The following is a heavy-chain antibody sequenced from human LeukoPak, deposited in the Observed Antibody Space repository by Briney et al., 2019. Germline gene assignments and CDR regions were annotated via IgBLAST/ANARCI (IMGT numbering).Heavy chain of an antibody. CDR2: ISSSGSTI. Sequence: RTGGSLRLSCAASGLTFSDYYMSWIRQAPGKGLEWVSYISSSGSTIYYADSVKGRFTISRDNAKNSLYLQMNSLRAEDTAVYYCARGAVVVPAAISNPFDYWGQGTLVTVSS. D-gene: IGHD2-2*01. CDR3: ARGAVVVPAAISNPFDY. CDR1: GLTFSDYY. V-gene: IGHV3-11*01. J-gene: IGHJ4*02.